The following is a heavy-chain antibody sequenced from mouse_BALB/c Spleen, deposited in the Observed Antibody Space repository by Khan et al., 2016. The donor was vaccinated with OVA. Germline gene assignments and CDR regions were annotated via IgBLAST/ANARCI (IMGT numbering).Heavy chain of an antibody. V-gene: IGHV1-77*01. D-gene: IGHD1-2*01. CDR1: GYTFTDYY. CDR2: ISPGRGDT. Sequence: QVQLKQSGAELARPGASVKLSCKASGYTFTDYYINWVKQRTGQGLEWIGEISPGRGDTYYNEKFKGKATLNADKSSSTVYMQLSSLTAEASAVYFCARSNYFGYTFAYWGQGTLVTVSA. CDR3: ARSNYFGYTFAY. J-gene: IGHJ3*01.